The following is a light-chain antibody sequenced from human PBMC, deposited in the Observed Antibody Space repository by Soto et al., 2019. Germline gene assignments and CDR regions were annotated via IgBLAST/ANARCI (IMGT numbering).Light chain of an antibody. CDR3: AAWDDSLNGEVV. CDR2: STN. CDR1: SSNIGSNS. V-gene: IGLV1-44*01. Sequence: QSVLTQPPSASGTPGQRVTISCSGSSSNIGSNSVNWYQQLPGTAPKLLIYSTNQRPSGVPGRFSGSKSDTSASLAISGLQSEDEADYYCAAWDDSLNGEVVFGGGTKVTVL. J-gene: IGLJ2*01.